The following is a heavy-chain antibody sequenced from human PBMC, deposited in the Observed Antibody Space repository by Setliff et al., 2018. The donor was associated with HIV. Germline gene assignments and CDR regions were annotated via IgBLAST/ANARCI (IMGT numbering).Heavy chain of an antibody. CDR2: ISGSGTYT. CDR3: VRSLSGNSSTYYWAFDF. J-gene: IGHJ4*02. D-gene: IGHD3-22*01. V-gene: IGHV3-21*01. CDR1: GFTFTSHS. Sequence: GESLKISCVTSGFTFTSHSMNWVRLRPGKGLEWVASISGSGTYTHYADSVRGRFTVSRDNAKNSLWLQLDSLKVEDTALYFCVRSLSGNSSTYYWAFDFWGQGAPVTVSS.